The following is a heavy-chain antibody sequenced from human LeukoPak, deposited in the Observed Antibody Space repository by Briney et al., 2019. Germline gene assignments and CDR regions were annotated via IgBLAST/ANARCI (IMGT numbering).Heavy chain of an antibody. CDR3: ARALGGRHAFDI. D-gene: IGHD1-26*01. Sequence: PSETLSLTCTVSGYSLSSGYYWGWIRQPPGKGLDWIGSIYHSGSTYYNPSLKSRVTISVDTSKNQFSLKLSSVTAADTAVYYCARALGGRHAFDIWGQGTMVTVSS. CDR1: GYSLSSGYY. V-gene: IGHV4-38-2*02. J-gene: IGHJ3*02. CDR2: IYHSGST.